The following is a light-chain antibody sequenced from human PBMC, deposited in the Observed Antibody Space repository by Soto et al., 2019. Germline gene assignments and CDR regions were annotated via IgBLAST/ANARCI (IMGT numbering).Light chain of an antibody. J-gene: IGKJ5*01. CDR3: QQANSFPIT. CDR1: QGINSG. Sequence: DIQMTQSPSSVSASVGDRVTISCWASQGINSGLAWYQQKPGQAPRLLIAAAVNLQSGVPSRFSGSGSGTDFTLTISSLQPEDVATYYCQQANSFPITFGQGTRLEIK. V-gene: IGKV1-12*01. CDR2: AAV.